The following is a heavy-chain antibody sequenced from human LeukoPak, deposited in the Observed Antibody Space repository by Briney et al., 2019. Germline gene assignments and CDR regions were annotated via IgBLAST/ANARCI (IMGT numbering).Heavy chain of an antibody. V-gene: IGHV4-30-2*01. Sequence: KPSETLSLTCAVSGGSISSGGYSWSWIRQPPGKGLEWIGYIYHSGSTYYNPSLKSRVTISVDRSKNQFSLKLSSVTAADTAVYYCARAGINYYYGMDVWGQGTTVTVSS. D-gene: IGHD3-3*02. CDR3: ARAGINYYYGMDV. CDR2: IYHSGST. CDR1: GGSISSGGYS. J-gene: IGHJ6*02.